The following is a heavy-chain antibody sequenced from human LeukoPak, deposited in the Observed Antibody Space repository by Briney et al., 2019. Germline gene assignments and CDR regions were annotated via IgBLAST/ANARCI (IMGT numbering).Heavy chain of an antibody. D-gene: IGHD3-9*01. Sequence: GGSLRLSCAASGFTFSSYSLNWVRQAPGKGLEWVSYISSSSSTIYYADSVKGRFTISRDNAKNSLYLQMNSLRAEDTAVYYCARALRYFDWLSTSPEYNWFDPWGQGTLVTVSS. CDR3: ARALRYFDWLSTSPEYNWFDP. V-gene: IGHV3-48*01. CDR2: ISSSSSTI. J-gene: IGHJ5*02. CDR1: GFTFSSYS.